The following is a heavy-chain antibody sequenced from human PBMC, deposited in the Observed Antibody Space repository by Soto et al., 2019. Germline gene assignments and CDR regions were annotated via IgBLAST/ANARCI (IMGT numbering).Heavy chain of an antibody. CDR2: IGESGTPT. V-gene: IGHV3-23*01. CDR1: GFTFSSYA. CDR3: ARYVPGVRYYGMDV. D-gene: IGHD2-2*01. J-gene: IGHJ6*02. Sequence: EVQLLESGGGLVQPGGSLRLSCAASGFTFSSYAMKWVRQAPGKGLEWVSLIGESGTPTYYADSVKGRFTISRDNSGHTLFLELYILRAEDTAVYYCARYVPGVRYYGMDVWGQGTTVTVAS.